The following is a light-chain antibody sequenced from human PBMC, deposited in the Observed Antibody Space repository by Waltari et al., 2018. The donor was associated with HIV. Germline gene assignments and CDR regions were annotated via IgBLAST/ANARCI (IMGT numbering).Light chain of an antibody. CDR1: SSNIGSNT. CDR3: AACDDSLSGQV. J-gene: IGLJ1*01. Sequence: QSVLTQPPSASGTPGQRVTISCSGSSSNIGSNTVDWYQQLPGTTPKLLIYRNNQRPSWVPDRISGSKSATSASLAISGLRSEDEADFSCAACDDSLSGQVFGPGTKVTVL. CDR2: RNN. V-gene: IGLV1-47*01.